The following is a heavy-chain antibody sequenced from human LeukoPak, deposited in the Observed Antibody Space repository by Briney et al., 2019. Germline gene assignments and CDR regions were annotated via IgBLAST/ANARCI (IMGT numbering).Heavy chain of an antibody. D-gene: IGHD3-10*01. CDR1: GGSFSGYY. CDR3: ARGMVLPASSFSP. J-gene: IGHJ5*02. V-gene: IGHV4-34*01. CDR2: INHSGST. Sequence: SETLSLTCAGYGGSFSGYYWSWIRQPPGKGLEWIGEINHSGSTNYNPSLKSRVTISVDTSKNQFSLKLSSVTAADTAVYYCARGMVLPASSFSPWGQGTLVTVSS.